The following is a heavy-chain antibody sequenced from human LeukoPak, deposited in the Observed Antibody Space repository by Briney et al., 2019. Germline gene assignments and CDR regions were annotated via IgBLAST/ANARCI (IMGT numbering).Heavy chain of an antibody. CDR3: ARPPAAMVPYYYYYMDV. CDR1: GFTFSSYA. J-gene: IGHJ6*03. V-gene: IGHV3-30*01. Sequence: GGSLRLSCAASGFTFSSYAMHWVRRAPGKGLEWVAVISYDGSNKYYADSVKGRFTISRDNSKNTLYLQMNSLRAEDTAVYYCARPPAAMVPYYYYYMDVWGKGTTVTVSS. D-gene: IGHD2-2*01. CDR2: ISYDGSNK.